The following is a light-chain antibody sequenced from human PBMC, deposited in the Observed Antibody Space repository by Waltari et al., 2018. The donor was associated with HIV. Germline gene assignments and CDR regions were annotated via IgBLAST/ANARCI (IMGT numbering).Light chain of an antibody. Sequence: SYVLTQPPSVSVAPGQTARITCGGNSIGSKSVHWYQQKPGQAPVLVVSDDSDRPSGILGGFSGSSAGNTATLTISRVEAVDEADYYCQVWYSLTDPVVFGGGTKLTVL. CDR1: SIGSKS. V-gene: IGLV3-21*02. CDR3: QVWYSLTDPVV. J-gene: IGLJ2*01. CDR2: DDS.